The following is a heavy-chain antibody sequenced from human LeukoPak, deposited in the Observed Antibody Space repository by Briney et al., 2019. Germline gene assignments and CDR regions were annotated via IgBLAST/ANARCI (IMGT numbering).Heavy chain of an antibody. D-gene: IGHD6-19*01. V-gene: IGHV3-23*01. CDR3: ARAEKIAVAGMGYYFDY. Sequence: GGSLRLSCAASGFTFSSYAMTWVRQAPGKGLEWVSSISGSGGSTYYADSVKGRFTISRDNSKNTLYLQMNSLRAEDTAVYYCARAEKIAVAGMGYYFDYWGQGTLVTVSS. J-gene: IGHJ4*02. CDR2: ISGSGGST. CDR1: GFTFSSYA.